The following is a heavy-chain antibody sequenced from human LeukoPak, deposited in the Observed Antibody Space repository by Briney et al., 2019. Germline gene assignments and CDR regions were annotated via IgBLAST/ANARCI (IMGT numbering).Heavy chain of an antibody. D-gene: IGHD6-13*01. CDR2: IYTSGST. V-gene: IGHV4-4*07. CDR1: GGSISSYY. J-gene: IGHJ4*02. CDR3: ARVVGKYSSSWYY. Sequence: SETLSLTCTVSGGSISSYYWSWIRQPAGKGLEWIGRIYTSGSTNYNPSLKGRVTISVDTSKNQFSLKLRSVTAADTAVYYCARVVGKYSSSWYYWGQGTLVTVSS.